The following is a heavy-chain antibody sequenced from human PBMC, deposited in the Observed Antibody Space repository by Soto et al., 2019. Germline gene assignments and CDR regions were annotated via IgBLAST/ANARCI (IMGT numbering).Heavy chain of an antibody. V-gene: IGHV1-46*01. J-gene: IGHJ6*02. CDR3: ARVSPSSDYYYYGMDV. CDR1: GYTFTSYY. D-gene: IGHD6-6*01. CDR2: INPSGGST. Sequence: GASVKVSCKASGYTFTSYYMHWVRQAPGQGLEWMGIINPSGGSTSYAQKFQGRVTMTRDTSTSTVYMELSSLRSEDTAVYYCARVSPSSDYYYYGMDVWGQGTTVTV.